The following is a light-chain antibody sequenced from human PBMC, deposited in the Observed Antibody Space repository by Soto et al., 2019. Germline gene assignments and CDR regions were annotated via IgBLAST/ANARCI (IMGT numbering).Light chain of an antibody. J-gene: IGKJ4*01. CDR2: DTS. Sequence: EIVLTQSPGTLSLSVGERVTLSCRASQSVSSYLAWYQQTPGQAPRLLIYDTSNRATGTPDRFSGSGSGTDFTLTISILEPEDFTVYYCQRYGSSPLTFGGGTTVEIK. V-gene: IGKV3-20*01. CDR1: QSVSSY. CDR3: QRYGSSPLT.